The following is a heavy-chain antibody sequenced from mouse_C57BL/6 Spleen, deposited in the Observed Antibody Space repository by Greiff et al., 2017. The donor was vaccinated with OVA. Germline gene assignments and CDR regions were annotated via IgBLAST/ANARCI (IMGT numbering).Heavy chain of an antibody. D-gene: IGHD1-1*01. CDR2: ILPGSGST. V-gene: IGHV1-9*01. Sequence: VQLVESGAELMKPGASVKLSCKATGYTFTGYWIEWVKQRPGHGLEWIGEILPGSGSTNYNEKFKGKATFTADTSSNTAYMQLSSLTTEDSAIYYCARRGYYYGSSSYAMDYWGQGTSVTVSS. CDR1: GYTFTGYW. CDR3: ARRGYYYGSSSYAMDY. J-gene: IGHJ4*01.